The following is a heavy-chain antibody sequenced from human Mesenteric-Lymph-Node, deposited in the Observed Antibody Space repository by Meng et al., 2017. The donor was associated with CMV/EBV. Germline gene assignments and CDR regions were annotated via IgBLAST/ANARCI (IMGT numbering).Heavy chain of an antibody. CDR1: GFTFTYY. CDR2: INPNSNFA. J-gene: IGHJ6*02. Sequence: ASVKVSCKASGFTFTYYIHWVRQAPGQGLKWMGWINPNSNFAHYAQNFQGRVTMTRDTSISTAYMDLTGLRSDDTAVYYCARGHNYGYSGDTMDVWGQGTTVTVSS. D-gene: IGHD5-18*01. CDR3: ARGHNYGYSGDTMDV. V-gene: IGHV1-2*02.